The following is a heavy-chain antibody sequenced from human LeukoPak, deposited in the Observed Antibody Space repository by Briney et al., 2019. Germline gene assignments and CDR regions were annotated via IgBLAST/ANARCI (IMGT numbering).Heavy chain of an antibody. CDR3: ARGAGTITNDAFDI. CDR1: SDSTY. D-gene: IGHD1-1*01. J-gene: IGHJ3*02. V-gene: IGHV4-61*02. Sequence: SQTLSLTCTVSSDSTYWGWIRPPAGKGLEWIGRIHTTGSTNYNPSLNSRVTISLDTSNHQLPLKLSSVTAADTAVYYCARGAGTITNDAFDIWGQGTMVTVSS. CDR2: IHTTGST.